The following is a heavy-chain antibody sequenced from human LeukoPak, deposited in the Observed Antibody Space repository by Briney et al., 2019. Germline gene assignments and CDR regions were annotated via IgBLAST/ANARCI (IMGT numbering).Heavy chain of an antibody. J-gene: IGHJ6*02. V-gene: IGHV3-7*01. CDR3: ATYTHWVAGDV. Sequence: PGGSLRLSCAASVFTVSDSWMSWVRQAPGKGLEWVANMNQDGSAKDYVDSVKGRFTISRDNARNSLYLQMSSLRAEDTAVYYCATYTHWVAGDVWGQGTTVTVSS. D-gene: IGHD3-16*01. CDR2: MNQDGSAK. CDR1: VFTVSDSW.